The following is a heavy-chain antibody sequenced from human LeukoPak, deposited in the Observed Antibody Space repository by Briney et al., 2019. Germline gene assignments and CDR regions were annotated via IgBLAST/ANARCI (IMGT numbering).Heavy chain of an antibody. CDR3: ARDPHSSSWSYDAFDI. V-gene: IGHV3-21*01. CDR1: GFTFSSYS. D-gene: IGHD6-13*01. Sequence: GGSLRLSCAASGFTFSSYSMNWVRQAPGKGLEWVSSISSSSSYIYYADSVKGRFTISRDNAKNSLYLQMNSLRAEDTAVYYCARDPHSSSWSYDAFDIWGQGTMVTVSS. J-gene: IGHJ3*02. CDR2: ISSSSSYI.